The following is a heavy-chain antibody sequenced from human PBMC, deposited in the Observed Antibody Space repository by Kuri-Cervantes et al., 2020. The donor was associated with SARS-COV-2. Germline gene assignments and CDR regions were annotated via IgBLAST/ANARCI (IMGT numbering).Heavy chain of an antibody. CDR2: IYSGGST. D-gene: IGHD3-22*01. Sequence: GESLKISCAASGFTVSSNCTSWVRQAPGKGLEWVSVIYSGGSTYYADSVKGRFTISRDNSKNTLYLQMNSLRAEDTAVYYCASIVTGDSSGYYWGQGTLVTVSS. CDR3: ASIVTGDSSGYY. V-gene: IGHV3-53*01. J-gene: IGHJ4*02. CDR1: GFTVSSNC.